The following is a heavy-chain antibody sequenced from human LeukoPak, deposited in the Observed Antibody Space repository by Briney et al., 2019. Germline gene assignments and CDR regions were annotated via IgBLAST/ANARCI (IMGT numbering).Heavy chain of an antibody. J-gene: IGHJ3*02. CDR3: ARDRGITMTSGASDI. CDR2: INPNSGGT. V-gene: IGHV1-2*02. CDR1: GYTFTGYY. Sequence: ASVKVSCKASGYTFTGYYMHWVRQAPGQGLEWMGWINPNSGGTNYAQKFQGRVTMTRDTSISTAYMEQSRLRSDDTAVYYCARDRGITMTSGASDIWGQGTMVTVSS. D-gene: IGHD3-22*01.